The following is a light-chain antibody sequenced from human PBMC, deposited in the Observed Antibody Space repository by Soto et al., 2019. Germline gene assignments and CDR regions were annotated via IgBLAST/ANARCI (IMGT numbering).Light chain of an antibody. CDR3: QQYNSYTGLT. CDR2: DAS. Sequence: DIQLTQSPSFLSASVGDRVTITCRASQSISSYLNWYQQKPGKAPKLLIYDASSLESGVPSRFSGSGSGTEFTLTISSLQPDDFATYYCQQYNSYTGLTFGGGTKVDIK. J-gene: IGKJ4*01. V-gene: IGKV1-5*01. CDR1: QSISSY.